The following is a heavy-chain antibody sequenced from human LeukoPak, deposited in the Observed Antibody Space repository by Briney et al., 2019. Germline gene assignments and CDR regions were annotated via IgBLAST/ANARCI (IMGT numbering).Heavy chain of an antibody. D-gene: IGHD3-3*01. CDR2: IYHSGST. CDR3: ARGDLKLRFLEWSINWFDP. CDR1: GYSISSGYY. Sequence: SSETLSLTCAVSGYSISSGYYWGWIRQPPGKGLEWIGSIYHSGSTYYNPSLKSRVTISVDTSKNQFSLKLSSVTAADTAVYYCARGDLKLRFLEWSINWFDPWGQGTLVTVSS. J-gene: IGHJ5*02. V-gene: IGHV4-38-2*01.